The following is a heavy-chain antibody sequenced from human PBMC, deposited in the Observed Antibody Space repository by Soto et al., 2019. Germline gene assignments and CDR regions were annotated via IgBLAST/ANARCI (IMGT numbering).Heavy chain of an antibody. CDR1: GGSISSYY. CDR3: ARQRGSSSWYYFDY. Sequence: SDTLSLTCTVSGGSISSYYWSWIRQPPGKGLEWIGYIYYSGSTNYNPSLKSRVTISVDTSKNQFSLKLSSVTAADTAVYYCARQRGSSSWYYFDYWGQGTLVTVSS. CDR2: IYYSGST. V-gene: IGHV4-59*08. D-gene: IGHD6-13*01. J-gene: IGHJ4*02.